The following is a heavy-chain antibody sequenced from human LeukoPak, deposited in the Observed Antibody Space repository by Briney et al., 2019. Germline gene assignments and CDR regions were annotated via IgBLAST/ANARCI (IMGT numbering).Heavy chain of an antibody. CDR3: ARSSSGSSGYYYSIMAFDI. CDR1: GGSISSGGYS. CDR2: IYHSGSA. V-gene: IGHV4-30-2*01. Sequence: PSQTLSLTCAVSGGSISSGGYSWSWIRQPPGKGLEWIGYIYHSGSAYYNPSLKSRVTISVDRSKNQFSLKLSSVTAADTAVYYCARSSSGSSGYYYSIMAFDIWGQGTLVTVSS. J-gene: IGHJ3*02. D-gene: IGHD3-22*01.